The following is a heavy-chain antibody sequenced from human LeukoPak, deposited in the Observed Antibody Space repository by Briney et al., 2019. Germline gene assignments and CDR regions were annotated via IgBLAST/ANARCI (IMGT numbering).Heavy chain of an antibody. CDR1: EFTFSSYS. V-gene: IGHV3-48*02. J-gene: IGHJ4*02. CDR3: ARDTAYAFDY. Sequence: GGSLRLSCLASEFTFSSYSMNWARQAPGKGLEWVSYISGSSSTIDYADSVKGRFTISRDNAKNSLYLQMNSLRDEDTALYYCARDTAYAFDYWGQGSLVTVSS. D-gene: IGHD3-16*01. CDR2: ISGSSSTI.